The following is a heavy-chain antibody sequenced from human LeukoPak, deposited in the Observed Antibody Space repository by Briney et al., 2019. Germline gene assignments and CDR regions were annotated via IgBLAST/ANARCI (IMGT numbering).Heavy chain of an antibody. CDR3: ARLTTMTTTGGPFDY. D-gene: IGHD4-17*01. V-gene: IGHV3-48*03. CDR2: ITSSGNTI. Sequence: GGSLRLSCAAPGFTFSSYEMNWVRQAPGKGLEWGSYITSSGNTIYYADSVKGRFTISRDNAKNSLYLQMNSLRAEDTAVYYCARLTTMTTTGGPFDYWGQGTLVTVSS. J-gene: IGHJ4*02. CDR1: GFTFSSYE.